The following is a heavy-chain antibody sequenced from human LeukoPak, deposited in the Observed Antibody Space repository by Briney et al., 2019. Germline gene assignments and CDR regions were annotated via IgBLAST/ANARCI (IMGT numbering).Heavy chain of an antibody. V-gene: IGHV1-18*01. D-gene: IGHD3-16*01. CDR2: ISANSGNT. CDR3: ARDVNYAFDY. CDR1: GYSFRRKG. J-gene: IGHJ4*02. Sequence: GASVKVSCKSSGYSFRRKGISWVRQAPGQGLEWMAWISANSGNTNYAQNFRGRVTLTTDTSTSTAYMELRSLRSDDTAVYYCARDVNYAFDYWGQGTLVTVSS.